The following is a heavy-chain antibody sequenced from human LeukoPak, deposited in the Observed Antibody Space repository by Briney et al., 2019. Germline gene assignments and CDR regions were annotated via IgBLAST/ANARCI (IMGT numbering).Heavy chain of an antibody. CDR1: GFTFSSYS. CDR2: ISISISYI. CDR3: ARDRWLRPNGYGMDV. J-gene: IGHJ6*04. D-gene: IGHD5-12*01. Sequence: GGSLRLSCVASGFTFSSYSMNSVRETPGEGVECVSPISISISYIYYADSVKSRCTISRDNAKNSLYLQMNSLRAEDTAVYYCARDRWLRPNGYGMDVWGKGTPVTVSS. V-gene: IGHV3-21*01.